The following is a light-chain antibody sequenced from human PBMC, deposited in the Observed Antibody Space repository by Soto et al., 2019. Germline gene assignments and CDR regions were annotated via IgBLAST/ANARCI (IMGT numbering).Light chain of an antibody. V-gene: IGKV3-20*01. Sequence: EIVLTQSPGTLSLSPGERATLSCRASQSVTNSYLAWYQQKPGQSPRLLISGASTRATGIPDRFSGSGSGTDFTLTISRLEPEDSAVYYCQQYGRSPLTFGGGTKVDI. CDR1: QSVTNSY. CDR2: GAS. J-gene: IGKJ4*01. CDR3: QQYGRSPLT.